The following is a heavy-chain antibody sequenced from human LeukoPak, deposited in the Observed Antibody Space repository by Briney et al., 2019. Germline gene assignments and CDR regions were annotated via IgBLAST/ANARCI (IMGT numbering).Heavy chain of an antibody. CDR3: VLDLFSSFAFDI. J-gene: IGHJ3*02. CDR2: INSDGSST. V-gene: IGHV3-74*01. D-gene: IGHD3/OR15-3a*01. CDR1: GFTFSRYW. Sequence: GGSLRLSCAASGFTFSRYWMHWVRQAPGKGLLWVSRINSDGSSTYYADSVKGRYTTSRDNAKNALHLQMNSLTAEDTAVYYCVLDLFSSFAFDIWGQGTMVTVSS.